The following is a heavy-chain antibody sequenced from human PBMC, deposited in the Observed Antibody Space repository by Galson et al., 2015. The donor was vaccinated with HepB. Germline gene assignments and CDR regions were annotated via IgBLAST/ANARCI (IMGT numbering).Heavy chain of an antibody. Sequence: SLRLSCAASGFTFSSYGMHWVRQAPGKGLEWVAVISYDGSNKYYADSVKGRFTISRDNSKNTLYLQMNSLRAEDTAVYYCAKDAYYYDSSGYYEDYWGQGTLVTVSS. D-gene: IGHD3-22*01. CDR1: GFTFSSYG. J-gene: IGHJ4*02. V-gene: IGHV3-30*18. CDR2: ISYDGSNK. CDR3: AKDAYYYDSSGYYEDY.